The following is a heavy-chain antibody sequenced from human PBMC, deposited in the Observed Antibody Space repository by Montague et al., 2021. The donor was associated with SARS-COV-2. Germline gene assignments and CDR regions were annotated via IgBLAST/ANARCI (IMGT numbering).Heavy chain of an antibody. CDR3: ARNGGAAVPGLLLGMDI. CDR2: IYYLGTT. CDR1: GGSISGHY. D-gene: IGHD6-19*01. V-gene: IGHV4-59*11. Sequence: SETLSLTCIVSGGSISGHYWSWVRQTPEKGLEWIGYIYYLGTTNYNPSFKTRVTFSVDTSKNQLSLMLTSVTAADTGVYYCARNGGAAVPGLLLGMDIWGQGTTVTVSS. J-gene: IGHJ6*02.